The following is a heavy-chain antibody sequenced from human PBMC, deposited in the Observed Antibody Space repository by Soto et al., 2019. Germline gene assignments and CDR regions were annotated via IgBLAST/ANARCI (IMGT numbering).Heavy chain of an antibody. V-gene: IGHV1-2*04. CDR2: INPNSGGT. Sequence: RASVKVSCKASGDTFTGYYMHWVRQAPGQGLEWMGWINPNSGGTNYAQKFQGWVTMTRDTSISTAYMELSRLRSDDTAVYYCARAPFGTKNTNFDYWGQGTLVTVSS. CDR1: GDTFTGYY. CDR3: ARAPFGTKNTNFDY. D-gene: IGHD3-10*01. J-gene: IGHJ4*02.